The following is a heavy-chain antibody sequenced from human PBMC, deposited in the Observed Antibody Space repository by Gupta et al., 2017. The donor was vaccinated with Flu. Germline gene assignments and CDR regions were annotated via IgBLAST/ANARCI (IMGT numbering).Heavy chain of an antibody. CDR1: GASFSGYY. Sequence: QVQLQQWGAGLLKPSETLSLTCAVYGASFSGYYWSWIRRPPGNGLEWIGEINHGGRTNYTPSLKSRVTTSLDTSMNHVSLNTSSVTAADTATEYCARCSKGVVIMYYYYALDVWGQGTTVTVSS. CDR2: INHGGRT. J-gene: IGHJ6*02. V-gene: IGHV4-34*02. D-gene: IGHD2-21*01. CDR3: ARCSKGVVIMYYYYALDV.